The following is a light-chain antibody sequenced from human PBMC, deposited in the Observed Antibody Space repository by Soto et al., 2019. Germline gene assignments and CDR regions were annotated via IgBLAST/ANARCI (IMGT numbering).Light chain of an antibody. Sequence: EIVLTQSPGTLSLSPGERATLFCRASQSVRSSLAWYQQKPGQAPRLFIYDASTRATGIPARFSGSGSGTDFTLTISRLEPEDFAVYYCQYYYESSPFGRGTKVDIK. CDR3: QYYYESSP. CDR1: QSVRSS. V-gene: IGKV3-20*01. J-gene: IGKJ4*01. CDR2: DAS.